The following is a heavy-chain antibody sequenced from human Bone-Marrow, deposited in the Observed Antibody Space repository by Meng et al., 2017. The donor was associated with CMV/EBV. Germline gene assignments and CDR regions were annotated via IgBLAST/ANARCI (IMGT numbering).Heavy chain of an antibody. J-gene: IGHJ4*02. V-gene: IGHV1-2*02. D-gene: IGHD3-10*01. CDR1: GYTFTGYY. CDR2: INPNSGGT. Sequence: ASVKVSCKASGYTFTGYYMHWVRQAPGQGLEWMGWINPNSGGTNYAQKFQGRVTMTRDTSISTAYMELSRLRSDDTAVYYCARDLGAGVKPTLAVDYWGQATLVTVSS. CDR3: ARDLGAGVKPTLAVDY.